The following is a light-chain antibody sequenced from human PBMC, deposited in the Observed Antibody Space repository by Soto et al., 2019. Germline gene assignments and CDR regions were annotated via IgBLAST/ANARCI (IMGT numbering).Light chain of an antibody. Sequence: DIVMTQSPDSLAVSLGERATINCKSSQSVLYSSNNKNYLAWYQQKPGQPPKLLIYWASTRESGVPGRFSGSGSGTDFPLTISSLQAEDGAVYYCQQYYSTPPTFGQGTKVELK. J-gene: IGKJ1*01. V-gene: IGKV4-1*01. CDR3: QQYYSTPPT. CDR1: QSVLYSSNNKNY. CDR2: WAS.